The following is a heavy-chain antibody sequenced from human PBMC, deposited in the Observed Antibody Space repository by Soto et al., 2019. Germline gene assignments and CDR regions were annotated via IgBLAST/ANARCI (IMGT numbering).Heavy chain of an antibody. D-gene: IGHD3-10*01. Sequence: GGSLRLSCAASGFNFSNHNMHWVRQAPGKGLEWVALISYDGSNKYYADSVKGRFTISRDNSKNTLYLQMNSLRADDTAVYYCARSPMAPEPVDHWGQGTLVTVSS. CDR3: ARSPMAPEPVDH. CDR2: ISYDGSNK. CDR1: GFNFSNHN. V-gene: IGHV3-30*03. J-gene: IGHJ4*02.